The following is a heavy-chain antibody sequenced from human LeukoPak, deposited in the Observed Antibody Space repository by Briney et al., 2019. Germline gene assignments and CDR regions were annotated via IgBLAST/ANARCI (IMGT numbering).Heavy chain of an antibody. CDR2: ISGSGVSGAGT. J-gene: IGHJ6*03. Sequence: GGSLRLSCVASGFTFSSYAMSWVRQAPGKGLEWVSGISGSGVSGAGTYYADSVKGRLTISRDYSKNTLYLQMNSLRAEDTAVYYCTKDRWELPKRNYMDVWGKGTTVTVSS. CDR1: GFTFSSYA. CDR3: TKDRWELPKRNYMDV. V-gene: IGHV3-23*01. D-gene: IGHD1-26*01.